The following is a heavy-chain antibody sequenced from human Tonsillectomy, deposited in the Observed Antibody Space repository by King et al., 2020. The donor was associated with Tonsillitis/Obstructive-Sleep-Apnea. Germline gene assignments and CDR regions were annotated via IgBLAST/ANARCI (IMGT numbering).Heavy chain of an antibody. CDR3: AMTRRRLYYFDY. CDR1: GFTFSSYE. CDR2: ISSSGRTI. Sequence: VQLVESGGGLVQPGGSLRLSCAAAGFTFSSYEMNWVRQAPGKGLEWGSYISSSGRTIYYADSVKGRVTISRDNAKNSLYLKMNSLRAEDTAVYYCAMTRRRLYYFDYCGQGTLVTLSP. J-gene: IGHJ4*02. V-gene: IGHV3-48*03. D-gene: IGHD3-16*01.